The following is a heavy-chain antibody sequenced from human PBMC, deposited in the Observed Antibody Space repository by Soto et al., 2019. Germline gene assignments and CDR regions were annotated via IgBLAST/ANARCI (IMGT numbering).Heavy chain of an antibody. J-gene: IGHJ6*02. CDR3: VREDDGGDRDYYGLDV. CDR1: GGSLNSEHYH. D-gene: IGHD2-21*02. V-gene: IGHV4-30-4*01. CDR2: IHYTGSV. Sequence: QIQLQESGPGLVRPSQTLSLTCTVSGGSLNSEHYHWTLIRQAPGKGLEWIGYIHYTGSVRYNPSLQSRITMSVDTSKNLFSLNLSSVTAADTAVYFCVREDDGGDRDYYGLDVWGQGTMVTVSS.